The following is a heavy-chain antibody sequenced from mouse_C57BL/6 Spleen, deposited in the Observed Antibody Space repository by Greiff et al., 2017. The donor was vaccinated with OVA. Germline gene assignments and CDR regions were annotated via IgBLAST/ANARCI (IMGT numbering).Heavy chain of an antibody. CDR2: INPNNGGT. CDR1: GYTFTDYN. CDR3: ARVMNWDVDY. Sequence: EVQLQQSGPELVKPGASVSMSCKASGYTFTDYNMHWVKQSHGKSLEWIGYINPNNGGTSYNQKFKGKATLTVNKSSSTAYMELRSLTSEGSTVYYCARVMNWDVDYWGQGTTLTVSS. J-gene: IGHJ2*01. V-gene: IGHV1-22*01. D-gene: IGHD4-1*01.